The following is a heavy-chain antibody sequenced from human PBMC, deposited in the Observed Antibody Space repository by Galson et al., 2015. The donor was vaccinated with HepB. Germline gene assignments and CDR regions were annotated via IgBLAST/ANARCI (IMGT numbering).Heavy chain of an antibody. CDR1: GFTFSSSA. D-gene: IGHD2-15*01. CDR3: AAVPNLICGSDCYSYYFDS. V-gene: IGHV1-58*02. J-gene: IGHJ4*02. Sequence: SVKVSCKASGFTFSSSAIQWVRQARGQGLEWIGWIVVGGGHTTYAQKFQGRVAITWDMSTGTAYMDLSSLRSEDTAVYYCAAVPNLICGSDCYSYYFDSWGQGTLVTASS. CDR2: IVVGGGHT.